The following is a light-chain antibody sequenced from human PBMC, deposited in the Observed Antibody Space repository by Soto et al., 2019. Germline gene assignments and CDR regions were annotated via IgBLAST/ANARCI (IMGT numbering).Light chain of an antibody. CDR3: QQYYYWLG. J-gene: IGKJ4*01. V-gene: IGKV3D-15*01. Sequence: EVVMTQSPATLSVSPGETATLSCRASRSVNINLAWYQQRPGQAPRLLIYGASTRAPGIPGRFSGSGSGTEFTLTISRLQSEDFAVYYCQQYYYWLGLGGGTKVEIK. CDR1: RSVNIN. CDR2: GAS.